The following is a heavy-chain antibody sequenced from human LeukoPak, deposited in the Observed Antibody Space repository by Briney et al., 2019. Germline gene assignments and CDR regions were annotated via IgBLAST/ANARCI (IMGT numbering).Heavy chain of an antibody. D-gene: IGHD3-10*01. CDR2: MNPNSGNT. J-gene: IGHJ3*02. Sequence: ASVKVSCKASGYTFTSYDINWVRQATGQGLEWMGWMNPNSGNTGYAQKFQGRVTMTRNTSISTAYMELSSLRSEDTAVCYCARGGVLLWFGEPKKAFDIWGQGTMVTVSS. CDR3: ARGGVLLWFGEPKKAFDI. V-gene: IGHV1-8*01. CDR1: GYTFTSYD.